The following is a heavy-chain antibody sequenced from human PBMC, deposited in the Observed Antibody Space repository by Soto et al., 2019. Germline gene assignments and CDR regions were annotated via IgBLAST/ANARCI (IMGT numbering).Heavy chain of an antibody. CDR2: VYNSGST. V-gene: IGHV4-59*01. J-gene: IGHJ4*02. D-gene: IGHD6-13*01. Sequence: TLSLTCTVSGGSISSNYWTWIRQPPGKGLEWIGYVYNSGSTNYNPSLKSRVTISEDTSKSQFSLKVNSMTAADTAVYYCARYRREAVAGYTLDNWGQGMLVTVSS. CDR3: ARYRREAVAGYTLDN. CDR1: GGSISSNY.